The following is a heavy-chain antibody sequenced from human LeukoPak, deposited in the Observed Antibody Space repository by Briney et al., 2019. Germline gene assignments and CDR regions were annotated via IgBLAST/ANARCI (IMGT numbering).Heavy chain of an antibody. J-gene: IGHJ4*02. CDR3: ARDRASITMVRGVIIRSL. Sequence: PGGSLRLSCAASGFTFSSYSMNWVRQAPGKGLEWVSYISSSSSTIYYADSVKGRFTISRDNAKNSLYLQMNSLRAEDTAVYYCARDRASITMVRGVIIRSLWGQGTLVTVSS. CDR2: ISSSSSTI. CDR1: GFTFSSYS. D-gene: IGHD3-10*01. V-gene: IGHV3-48*01.